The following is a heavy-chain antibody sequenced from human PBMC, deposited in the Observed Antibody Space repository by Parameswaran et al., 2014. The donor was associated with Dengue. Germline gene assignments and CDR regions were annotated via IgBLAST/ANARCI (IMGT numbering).Heavy chain of an antibody. J-gene: IGHJ6*02. Sequence: AISSARWIRQPPGKGLEWIGYIYRGGSTNYNPSLKRRVTISVDTSKNQFSLKVTSVTAADTAVYYCARGEVTAARRQYYYYYGMDVWGRGTTVTVSS. CDR2: IYRGGST. D-gene: IGHD2-21*02. CDR1: AISSA. V-gene: IGHV4-59*12. CDR3: ARGEVTAARRQYYYYYGMDV.